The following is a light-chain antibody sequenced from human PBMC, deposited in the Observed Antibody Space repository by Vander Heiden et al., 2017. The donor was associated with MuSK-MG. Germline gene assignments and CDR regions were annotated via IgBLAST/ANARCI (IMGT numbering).Light chain of an antibody. CDR3: NSRDSSGNHVV. J-gene: IGLJ2*01. CDR2: GKN. V-gene: IGLV3-19*01. Sequence: SPWLTQHPAVFVALGQSVRTKGQGDSLRSYYASWYQQKPGQAPVLVIYGKNNRPSGIPDRFSGSSSGNTASLTITGAQAEDEADYYCNSRDSSGNHVVFGGGTKLTVL. CDR1: SLRSYY.